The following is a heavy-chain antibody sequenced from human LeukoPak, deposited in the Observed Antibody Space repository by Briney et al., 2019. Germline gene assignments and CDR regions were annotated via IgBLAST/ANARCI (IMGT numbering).Heavy chain of an antibody. CDR1: GGSFSGYY. J-gene: IGHJ4*02. CDR2: INHSGST. D-gene: IGHD3-22*01. CDR3: ARDHRETYYYDSSGYYFSV. V-gene: IGHV4-34*01. Sequence: SETLSLTCAVYGGSFSGYYWSWIRQPPGKGLEWIGEINHSGSTNYNPSLKSRVTISVDTSKNQFSLKLSSVTAADTAVYYCARDHRETYYYDSSGYYFSVWGQGTLVTVSS.